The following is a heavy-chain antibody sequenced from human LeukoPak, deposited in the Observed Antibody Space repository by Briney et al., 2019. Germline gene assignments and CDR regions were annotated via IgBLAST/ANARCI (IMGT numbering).Heavy chain of an antibody. J-gene: IGHJ4*02. Sequence: GGSLRLSCAASGFNLSCYDMHWVRQTTGKGLECVSAIGAAGDTYYPGSVKGRFTISRENARNSLYLQMNSLRAEDTAVYYCARSPRGYSYGHIDYWGQGTLVTVSS. D-gene: IGHD5-18*01. CDR2: IGAAGDT. CDR3: ARSPRGYSYGHIDY. CDR1: GFNLSCYD. V-gene: IGHV3-13*01.